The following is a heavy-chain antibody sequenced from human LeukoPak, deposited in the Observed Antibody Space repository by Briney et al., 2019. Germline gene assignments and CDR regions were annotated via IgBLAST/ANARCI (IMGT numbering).Heavy chain of an antibody. Sequence: PSEALSLTCTVSGGSITGYYWSWIRQPPGKGLEWIGYVFYSGSTNYNPSLKSRVTISLDTSKNRFSLKLSSVTAADTAVYYCARFRSGWYYFDYWGQGTLVTVSS. J-gene: IGHJ4*02. CDR1: GGSITGYY. D-gene: IGHD6-19*01. CDR2: VFYSGST. V-gene: IGHV4-59*01. CDR3: ARFRSGWYYFDY.